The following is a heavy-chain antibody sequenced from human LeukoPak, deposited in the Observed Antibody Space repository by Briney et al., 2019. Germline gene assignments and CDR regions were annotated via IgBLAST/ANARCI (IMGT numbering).Heavy chain of an antibody. V-gene: IGHV3-30-3*01. J-gene: IGHJ4*02. CDR1: GFTFSSYA. CDR3: AKEGTAMAGNY. CDR2: ISYDGSNK. Sequence: GRSLRLSCAASGFTFSSYAMHWVRQAPGKGLEWVAVISYDGSNKYYADSVKGRFTISRDNSKNTLYLQMNSLRAEDTAVYYCAKEGTAMAGNYWGQGTLVTVSS. D-gene: IGHD5-18*01.